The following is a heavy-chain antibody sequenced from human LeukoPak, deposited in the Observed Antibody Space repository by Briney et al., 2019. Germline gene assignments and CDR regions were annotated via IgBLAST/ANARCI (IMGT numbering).Heavy chain of an antibody. CDR3: ARDGGLQGPADY. CDR2: ISDSGRSI. V-gene: IGHV3-48*03. Sequence: GGSLRLSCEDSGFTFRSYEMNWVRQAPGKGLEWVSYISDSGRSIYYADSVKGRFTISRDNAKNSLYLHMNSLRAEDTAVYYCARDGGLQGPADYWGQGTLVSVSS. CDR1: GFTFRSYE. J-gene: IGHJ4*02. D-gene: IGHD5-18*01.